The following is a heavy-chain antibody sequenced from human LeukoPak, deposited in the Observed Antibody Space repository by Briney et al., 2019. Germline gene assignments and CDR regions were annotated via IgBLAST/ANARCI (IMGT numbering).Heavy chain of an antibody. J-gene: IGHJ4*02. CDR1: GFIFTSHS. CDR3: ARGNGPGSFIIDY. V-gene: IGHV3-48*01. CDR2: IDSSSSSI. Sequence: GGSLRLSCAASGFIFTSHSMNWVRQAPGKGLEWVSFIDSSSSSILYADSVRGRFTISRDNAKNLLYLQMNSLRAEDTAEYFCARGNGPGSFIIDYWGQGTLVAASS. D-gene: IGHD3-10*01.